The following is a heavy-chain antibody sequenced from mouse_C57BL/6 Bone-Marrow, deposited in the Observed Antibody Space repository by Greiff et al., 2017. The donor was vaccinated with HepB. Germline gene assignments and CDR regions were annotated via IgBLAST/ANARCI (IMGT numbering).Heavy chain of an antibody. CDR2: IYPRDGST. CDR3: ARGRYSKGLAY. J-gene: IGHJ3*01. D-gene: IGHD2-5*01. Sequence: QVQLQQSGPELVKPGASVKLSCKASGYTFTSYDINWVKQRPGQGLEWIGWIYPRDGSTKYNEKFKGKATLTVDTSSSTAYMELHSLTSEDSAVYFWARGRYSKGLAYWGQGTLVTVSA. V-gene: IGHV1-85*01. CDR1: GYTFTSYD.